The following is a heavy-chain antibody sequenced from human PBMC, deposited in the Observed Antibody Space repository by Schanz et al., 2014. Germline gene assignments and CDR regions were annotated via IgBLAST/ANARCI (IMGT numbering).Heavy chain of an antibody. CDR3: ARQFYDILTGYWFPYYFDY. V-gene: IGHV4-39*01. CDR2: IYYSGST. D-gene: IGHD3-9*01. Sequence: QLQLQESGPGLVKPSETLSLTCTVSGGSISSSNYYWGWIRQPPGKGLEWIESIYYSGSTYYNPSFKSRVTTSGDSSKNHFSLRLSSVTAADTAVYYCARQFYDILTGYWFPYYFDYWGQGTLVTVSS. J-gene: IGHJ4*02. CDR1: GGSISSSNYY.